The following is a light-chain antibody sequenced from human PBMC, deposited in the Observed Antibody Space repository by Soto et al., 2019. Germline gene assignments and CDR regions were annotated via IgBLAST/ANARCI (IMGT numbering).Light chain of an antibody. CDR2: GAS. CDR1: QSVTSSY. CDR3: QQDGSSPVT. J-gene: IGKJ3*01. V-gene: IGKV3-20*01. Sequence: EIVLTQSPGTLSLSPGERATLTCRASQSVTSSYLARYQQKPGQAPRLLVYGASIRASGIPDRISGIGSAADVTLTISILQPEDFAVYDCQQDGSSPVTFCTGTTVDIK.